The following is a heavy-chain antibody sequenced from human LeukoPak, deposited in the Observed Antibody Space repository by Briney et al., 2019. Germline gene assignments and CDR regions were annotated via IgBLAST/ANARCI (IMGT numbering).Heavy chain of an antibody. CDR2: ISAYNGNT. D-gene: IGHD2-2*01. J-gene: IGHJ4*02. CDR3: ARDSPVPAASHY. Sequence: ASVKVSCKASGYTFTSYGISWVRQAPGQGLEWMGWISAYNGNTDYVQKLQGRVTMTTDTSTSTAYMELRSLRSDDTAVYYCARDSPVPAASHYWGQGTLVTVSS. V-gene: IGHV1-18*01. CDR1: GYTFTSYG.